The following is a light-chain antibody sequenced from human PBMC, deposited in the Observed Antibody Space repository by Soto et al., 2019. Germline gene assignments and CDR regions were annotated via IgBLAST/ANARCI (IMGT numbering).Light chain of an antibody. Sequence: QSALTQPPSASGSPGQSVTISCTGTSSDVGGYKYVSWYQQHPGKVPKLMIYEVSKRPSGVPDRFSGSKSGNTASLTVSGLRAEDEADYYCSSYAGSNVDYVFGTGTKVTVL. V-gene: IGLV2-8*01. CDR1: SSDVGGYKY. J-gene: IGLJ1*01. CDR3: SSYAGSNVDYV. CDR2: EVS.